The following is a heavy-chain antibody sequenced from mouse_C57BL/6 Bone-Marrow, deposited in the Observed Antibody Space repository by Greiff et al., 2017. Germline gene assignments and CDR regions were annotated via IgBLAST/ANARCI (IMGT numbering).Heavy chain of an antibody. CDR2: IYPGSGNT. V-gene: IGHV1-76*01. J-gene: IGHJ2*01. CDR1: GYTFTDYY. CDR3: AREAPIYCGSSPYYFDY. Sequence: QVQLQQSGAELVRPGASVKLSCKASGYTFTDYYINWVQQRPGQGLEWIARIYPGSGNTYYNEKFKGKATLTAEKSSSTAYMQLSSLTSEDSAVYYCAREAPIYCGSSPYYFDYWGQGTTLTVSS. D-gene: IGHD1-1*01.